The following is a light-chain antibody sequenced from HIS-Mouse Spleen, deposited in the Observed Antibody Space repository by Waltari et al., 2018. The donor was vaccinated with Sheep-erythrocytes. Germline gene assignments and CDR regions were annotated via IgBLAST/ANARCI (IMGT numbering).Light chain of an antibody. Sequence: QSALTQPASVSGSPGPSIPIPCTGTSSDGGSYNLVSWYQQHPGKAPKLMIYEGIKRPSGVSNRFSGSKSGNTASLTISGLQAEDEADYYCCSYAGSSTLVFGGGTKLTVL. J-gene: IGLJ2*01. CDR1: SSDGGSYNL. CDR2: EGI. CDR3: CSYAGSSTLV. V-gene: IGLV2-23*01.